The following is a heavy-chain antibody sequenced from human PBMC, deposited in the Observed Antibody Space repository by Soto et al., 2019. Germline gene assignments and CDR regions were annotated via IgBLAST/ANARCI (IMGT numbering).Heavy chain of an antibody. CDR3: AREDWNYPPDNYYYGMDV. CDR1: GFTFSDYY. D-gene: IGHD1-7*01. J-gene: IGHJ6*02. CDR2: ISSSSSYT. V-gene: IGHV3-11*06. Sequence: PGGSLRLSCAASGFTFSDYYMSWIRQAPGKGLEWVSYISSSSSYTNYADSVKGRFTISRDNAKNSLYLQMNSLRAEDTAVYYCAREDWNYPPDNYYYGMDVWGQGTTVTVSS.